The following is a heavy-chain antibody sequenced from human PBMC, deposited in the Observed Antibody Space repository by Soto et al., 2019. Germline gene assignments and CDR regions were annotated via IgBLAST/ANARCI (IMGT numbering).Heavy chain of an antibody. J-gene: IGHJ6*02. V-gene: IGHV1-69*01. CDR1: GGTFSSYA. Sequence: QVQLVQSGAEVKKPGSSVKVSCKASGGTFSSYAISWVRQAPGQGLEWMGGIIPIFGTANYAQKFQGRVTITADESTSTAYMELSSLRSEGTAVYYCARSAYCTNGVCYQDYYGMDVWGQGTTVTVSS. CDR2: IIPIFGTA. D-gene: IGHD2-8*01. CDR3: ARSAYCTNGVCYQDYYGMDV.